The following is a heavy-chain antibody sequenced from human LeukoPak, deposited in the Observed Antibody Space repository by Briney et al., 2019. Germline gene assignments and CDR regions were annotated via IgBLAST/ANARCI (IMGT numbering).Heavy chain of an antibody. D-gene: IGHD7-27*01. CDR2: IKYDGNEI. Sequence: GGSLRLSCAASGFIFSSYWMTWVRQAPGKGLQWVATIKYDGNEIFYVDSVRGRFTVSRDNAMNSLYLQMNGLTAEDTAVYYCVRESFSRGDFNWGQGTLVSVSS. J-gene: IGHJ4*02. CDR1: GFIFSSYW. V-gene: IGHV3-7*01. CDR3: VRESFSRGDFN.